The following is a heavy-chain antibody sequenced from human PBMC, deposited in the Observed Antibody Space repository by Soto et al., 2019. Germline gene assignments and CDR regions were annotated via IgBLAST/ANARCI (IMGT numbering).Heavy chain of an antibody. CDR1: GFTFNNYA. CDR2: ISASGGST. CDR3: TKVAKYYDSGDYDY. D-gene: IGHD3-10*01. J-gene: IGHJ4*02. Sequence: PGGSLRLSCAASGFTFNNYAMNWVRQAPGKGLEWVSTISASGGSTYYADSVKGRFTISRDNSKNTLYLQMNSLRAEDTAVYYCTKVAKYYDSGDYDYWGQGTLVTVSS. V-gene: IGHV3-23*01.